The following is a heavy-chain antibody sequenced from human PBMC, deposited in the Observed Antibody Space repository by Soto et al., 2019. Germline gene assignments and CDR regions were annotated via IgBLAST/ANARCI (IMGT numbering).Heavy chain of an antibody. Sequence: EVQLVESGGGLVKPGGSLRLSCAASGFIFFTYTMNWVRQAPGKGLEWVSSISSSNRYIYYADSVKGRFTISRDNAKNSLYLQMNSLRVEDTAVYHCARDLNYFGSGSTFDYWGQGTLVTVSS. CDR2: ISSSNRYI. D-gene: IGHD3-10*01. CDR3: ARDLNYFGSGSTFDY. CDR1: GFIFFTYT. V-gene: IGHV3-21*01. J-gene: IGHJ4*02.